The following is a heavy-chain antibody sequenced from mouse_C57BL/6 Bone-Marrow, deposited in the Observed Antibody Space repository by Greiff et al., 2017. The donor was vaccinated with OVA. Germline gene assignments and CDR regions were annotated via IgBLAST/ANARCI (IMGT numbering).Heavy chain of an antibody. Sequence: EVKLEESGGGLVQPGGSMKLSCVASGFTFSNYWMNWVRQSPEKGLEWVAQIRLKSDNYATHYAESVKGRFTISRDDSKSSVYLQMNNLRAEDTGIYYCPPYYSKGYAMDYWGQGTSVTVSS. CDR3: PPYYSKGYAMDY. V-gene: IGHV6-3*01. J-gene: IGHJ4*01. CDR1: GFTFSNYW. D-gene: IGHD2-5*01. CDR2: IRLKSDNYAT.